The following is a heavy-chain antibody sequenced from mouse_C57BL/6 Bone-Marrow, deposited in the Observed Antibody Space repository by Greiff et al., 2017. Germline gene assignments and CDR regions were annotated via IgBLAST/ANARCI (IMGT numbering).Heavy chain of an antibody. J-gene: IGHJ4*01. D-gene: IGHD4-1*01. V-gene: IGHV1-7*01. Sequence: LVESGAELAKPGASVTLSCKASGYTFTSYWMHWVKQRPGQGLEWIGYINPSSGYTKYNQKFKDKATLTADKSSSTACMQLSSLTYEDSAVYYCAREAWDAMDYWGQGTSVTVSS. CDR2: INPSSGYT. CDR3: AREAWDAMDY. CDR1: GYTFTSYW.